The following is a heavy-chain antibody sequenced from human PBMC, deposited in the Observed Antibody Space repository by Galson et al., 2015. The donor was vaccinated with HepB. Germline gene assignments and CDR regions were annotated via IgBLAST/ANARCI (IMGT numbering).Heavy chain of an antibody. CDR2: IIPILGIA. D-gene: IGHD3-10*01. V-gene: IGHV1-69*04. CDR1: GGTFSSYA. CDR3: AKTINVIRGGKAYGMDV. Sequence: SVKVSCKASGGTFSSYAISWVRQAPGQGLEWMGRIIPILGIANYAQKFQGRVTITADKSTSTAYMELSSLRSEDTAVYFCAKTINVIRGGKAYGMDVWGQGTTVTVS. J-gene: IGHJ6*02.